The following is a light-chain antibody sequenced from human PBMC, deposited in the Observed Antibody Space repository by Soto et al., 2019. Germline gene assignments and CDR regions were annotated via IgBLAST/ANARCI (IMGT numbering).Light chain of an antibody. CDR1: QSVRNSY. CDR2: GAY. Sequence: EIVLTQSPGTLSLSPGERATLSCLASQSVRNSYLAWYQQKPGQAPRLLIYGAYTRATGIPVRFSGSGSGTDFTLTISRLEPEDFAVYYCQQYGSSPPVTFGQGTRWIS. CDR3: QQYGSSPPVT. J-gene: IGKJ1*01. V-gene: IGKV3-20*01.